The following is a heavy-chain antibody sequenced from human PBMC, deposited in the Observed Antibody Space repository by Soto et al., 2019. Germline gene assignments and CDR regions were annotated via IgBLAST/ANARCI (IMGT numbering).Heavy chain of an antibody. Sequence: ASVKVSCKTSGYTFTGYYIYWVRQTPGQGLEWMGWINPHSGGTDSSQKFQGRVTMTRDTSISTAYMELSRLRSDDTAVYYCAGTSCSSTTCPTTYWGQGTLVTVSS. J-gene: IGHJ4*02. V-gene: IGHV1-2*02. CDR1: GYTFTGYY. CDR2: INPHSGGT. CDR3: AGTSCSSTTCPTTY. D-gene: IGHD2-2*01.